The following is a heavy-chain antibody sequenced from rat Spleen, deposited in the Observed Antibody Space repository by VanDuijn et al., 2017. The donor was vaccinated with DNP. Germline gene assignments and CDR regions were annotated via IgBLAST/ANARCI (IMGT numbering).Heavy chain of an antibody. CDR2: MSSGGST. CDR1: GFSLSNYG. V-gene: IGHV2S12*01. Sequence: QVQLKESGPGLVQPSQTLSLTCSVSGFSLSNYGVTWVRQPPGKGLEWIAAMSSGGSTYYNSALKSRLSISRDTSKSQVFLKMNSLQTEDTAMYFCARLTLHWGQGTLVTVSS. J-gene: IGHJ3*01. CDR3: ARLTLH.